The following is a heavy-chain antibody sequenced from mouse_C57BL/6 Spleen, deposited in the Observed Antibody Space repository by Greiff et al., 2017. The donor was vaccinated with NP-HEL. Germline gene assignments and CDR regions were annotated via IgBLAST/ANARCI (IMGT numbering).Heavy chain of an antibody. J-gene: IGHJ2*01. CDR3: ALIYYGYDDFDY. Sequence: VQLQQSGPELVKPGASVKISCKASGYAFSSSWMNWVKQRPGKGLEWIGRIYPGDGDTNYNGKFKGKATLTADKSSSTAYMQLRSLTSEDSAVYFCALIYYGYDDFDYWGQGTTLTVSS. V-gene: IGHV1-82*01. CDR2: IYPGDGDT. D-gene: IGHD2-2*01. CDR1: GYAFSSSW.